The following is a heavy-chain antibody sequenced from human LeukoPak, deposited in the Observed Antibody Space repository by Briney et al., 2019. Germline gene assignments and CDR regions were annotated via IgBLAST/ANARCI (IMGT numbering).Heavy chain of an antibody. CDR3: AKGYNDYSGLILLDY. D-gene: IGHD5-12*01. J-gene: IGHJ4*02. Sequence: GGSLRLSCAASGFAFNRYGTHWVRQAPGKGLEWVAFIRYDGDNKYYADSVKGRFTISRDDSKNTLYLQMSSLRAEDTALYYCAKGYNDYSGLILLDYWGQGTLVTVSS. V-gene: IGHV3-30*02. CDR1: GFAFNRYG. CDR2: IRYDGDNK.